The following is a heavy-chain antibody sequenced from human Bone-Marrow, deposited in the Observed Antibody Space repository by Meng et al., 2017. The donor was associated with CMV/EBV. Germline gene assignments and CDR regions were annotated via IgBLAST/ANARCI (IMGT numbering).Heavy chain of an antibody. CDR1: GFTFSNYH. J-gene: IGHJ3*02. Sequence: GGSLRLSCAASGFTFSNYHMSWVRQAPRKGLEWVSAIVRSGEDTYYADSVKGRFAISRDNSKNTLFLQMNGLRAEDTAVYYCAREKRMATVGTVGFDIWGQGTVVTVSS. CDR2: IVRSGEDT. V-gene: IGHV3-23*01. D-gene: IGHD6-13*01. CDR3: AREKRMATVGTVGFDI.